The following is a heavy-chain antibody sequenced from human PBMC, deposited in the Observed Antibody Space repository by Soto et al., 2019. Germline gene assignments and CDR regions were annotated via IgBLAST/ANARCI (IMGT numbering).Heavy chain of an antibody. CDR1: FGSFIGYY. CDR3: ARDDRTIVNYYSLEV. Sequence: SETLSLTCAVYFGSFIGYYWTGIRHPPGKGLEWIGEINHSGTINFNPSLKSRLTISLDTSKKHFSLKLSSVTDADTAAYYCARDDRTIVNYYSLEVWGKGPTVNVS. CDR2: INHSGTI. D-gene: IGHD3-16*02. V-gene: IGHV4-34*01. J-gene: IGHJ6*04.